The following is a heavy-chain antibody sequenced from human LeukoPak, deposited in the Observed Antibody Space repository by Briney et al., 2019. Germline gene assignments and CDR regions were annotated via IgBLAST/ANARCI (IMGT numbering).Heavy chain of an antibody. CDR2: FTTGGNT. Sequence: PSETLSLTCSVSGASINSFSCNWFRQPPGKGLEWIGYFTTGGNTNYSPFFKSRVIMSRDTSKNQVSLRLTSVGAADTAVYYCAKWSGSAFDAWGQGTMVTVSS. CDR3: AKWSGSAFDA. J-gene: IGHJ3*01. D-gene: IGHD3-3*01. CDR1: GASINSFS. V-gene: IGHV4-59*03.